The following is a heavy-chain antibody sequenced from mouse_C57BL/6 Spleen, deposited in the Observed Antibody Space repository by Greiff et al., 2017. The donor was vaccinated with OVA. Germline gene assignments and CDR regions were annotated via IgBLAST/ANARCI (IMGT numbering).Heavy chain of an antibody. J-gene: IGHJ2*01. CDR3: ARGRYDYLDY. D-gene: IGHD2-3*01. CDR1: GFTFSDYG. Sequence: EVKLMESGGGLVKPGGSLKLSCAASGFTFSDYGMHWVRQAPEKGLEWVAYISSGSSTIYYADTVKGRFTISRDNAKHTLFLQMTSLRSEDTAMYYCARGRYDYLDYWGQGTTLTVSS. V-gene: IGHV5-17*01. CDR2: ISSGSSTI.